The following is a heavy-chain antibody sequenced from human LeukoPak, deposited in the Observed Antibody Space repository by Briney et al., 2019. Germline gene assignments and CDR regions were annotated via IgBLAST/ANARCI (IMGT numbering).Heavy chain of an antibody. CDR3: ARDQRLAYCGGDCYPAN. V-gene: IGHV4-61*02. D-gene: IGHD2-21*02. CDR2: IYTSGST. J-gene: IGHJ4*02. CDR1: GGSISSGGYH. Sequence: SQTLSLTCTVSGGSISSGGYHWSWIRQPAGKGLEWIGRIYTSGSTDYNPSLKSRVTISLETSKNQFSLNLSSVTAADTAVYFCARDQRLAYCGGDCYPANWGQGTLVTVSS.